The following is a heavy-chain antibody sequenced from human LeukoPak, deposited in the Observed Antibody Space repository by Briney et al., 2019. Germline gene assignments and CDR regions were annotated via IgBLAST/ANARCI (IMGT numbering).Heavy chain of an antibody. D-gene: IGHD4-17*01. CDR2: IYYSGST. CDR1: GGSISSYY. V-gene: IGHV4-59*01. CDR3: ARNHYGHPLDY. J-gene: IGHJ4*02. Sequence: SETLSLTCTVSGGSISSYYWTWIRQPPGKGLEWIGYIYYSGSTNYNPSLKSRVTISVDTSKNQFSLKLTSVTAADTAVYYCARNHYGHPLDYWGQGTLVTVSS.